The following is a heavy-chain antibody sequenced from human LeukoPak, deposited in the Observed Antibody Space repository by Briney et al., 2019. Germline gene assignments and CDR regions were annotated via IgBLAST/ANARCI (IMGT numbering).Heavy chain of an antibody. CDR1: GFTFTKYW. CDR3: ARGLDCRSTSCYLDN. CDR2: IKQDGSEK. J-gene: IGHJ4*02. D-gene: IGHD2-2*01. Sequence: PGGSLRLSCAASGFTFTKYWMNWVRQAPGKGLEWVANIKQDGSEKFYVDSVKGRFTISRDNAKYSLDLQINSLGAEDTAVYYCARGLDCRSTSCYLDNWGQGTLVTVSS. V-gene: IGHV3-7*01.